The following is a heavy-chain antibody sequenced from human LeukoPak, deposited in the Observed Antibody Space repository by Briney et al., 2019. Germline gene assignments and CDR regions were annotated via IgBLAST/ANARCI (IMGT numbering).Heavy chain of an antibody. CDR3: ARDIAAMVGSFDY. D-gene: IGHD5-18*01. V-gene: IGHV1-69*04. CDR1: GGTFSSYA. J-gene: IGHJ4*02. Sequence: GASVKVSCKASGGTFSSYAISWVRQAPGQGLEWMGRIIPILGIANYAQKFQGRVTITADKSTSTAYMELSSLRSEDTAVYYCARDIAAMVGSFDYWGQGTLVTVSS. CDR2: IIPILGIA.